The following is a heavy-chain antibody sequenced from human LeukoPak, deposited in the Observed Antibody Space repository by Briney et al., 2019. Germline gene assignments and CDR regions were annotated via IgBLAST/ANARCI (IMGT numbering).Heavy chain of an antibody. CDR1: GGSISSYY. D-gene: IGHD1-26*01. CDR3: ARDSGSYHNWFDP. V-gene: IGHV4-59*01. J-gene: IGHJ5*02. Sequence: SETLSLTCTVSGGSISSYYRSWIRQPPGKGLEWIGYIYYSGSTNYNPSLKSRVTISVDTSKNQFSLKLSSVTAADTAVYYCARDSGSYHNWFDPWGQGTLVTVSS. CDR2: IYYSGST.